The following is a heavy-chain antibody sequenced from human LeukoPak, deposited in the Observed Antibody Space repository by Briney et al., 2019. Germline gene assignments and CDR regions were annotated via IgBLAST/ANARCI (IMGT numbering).Heavy chain of an antibody. D-gene: IGHD5-12*01. J-gene: IGHJ4*02. CDR2: ISSSSSYI. CDR3: AREKDIVATVYFDY. Sequence: PGGSLGLSCAASGFTFSSYTMNWVRQAPGKGLEWVSSISSSSSYIYYADSVKGRFTISRDNAKKSLYLQMNSLSAEDTAVYYCAREKDIVATVYFDYWGQGTLVTVPS. CDR1: GFTFSSYT. V-gene: IGHV3-21*01.